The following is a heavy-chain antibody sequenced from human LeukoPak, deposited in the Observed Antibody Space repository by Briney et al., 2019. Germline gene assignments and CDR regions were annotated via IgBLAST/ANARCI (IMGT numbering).Heavy chain of an antibody. V-gene: IGHV3-23*01. CDR2: VSDKGDAT. CDR3: ARVGPLATRSAGHYYFDL. CDR1: GFTFSNYA. D-gene: IGHD3-10*01. Sequence: PGGSLRLSCAASGFTFSNYAMSWVRRAPGKGLEWFPTVSDKGDATAHADSVKGRFTISRDNAKNTLSLLMNILRAEDTAVYYCARVGPLATRSAGHYYFDLWGRGTLVTVSS. J-gene: IGHJ2*01.